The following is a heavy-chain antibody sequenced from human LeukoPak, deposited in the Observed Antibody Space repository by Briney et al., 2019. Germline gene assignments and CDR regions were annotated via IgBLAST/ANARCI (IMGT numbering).Heavy chain of an antibody. CDR3: AKDYQYYDRFRWFDP. J-gene: IGHJ5*02. V-gene: IGHV3-9*01. Sequence: PGRSLRLSCAASGFTFDDYAMHWVRQAPGKGLEWVSGISWNSGSIGYADSVKGRFTISRDNAKNSLYLQMNSLRAEDTALYYCAKDYQYYDRFRWFDPWGQGTLVTVSS. D-gene: IGHD3-3*01. CDR1: GFTFDDYA. CDR2: ISWNSGSI.